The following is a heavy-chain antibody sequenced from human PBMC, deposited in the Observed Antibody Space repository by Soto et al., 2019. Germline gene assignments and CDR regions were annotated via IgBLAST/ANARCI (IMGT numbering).Heavy chain of an antibody. CDR3: ARMMQNGYCTTGVCYTVDV. CDR1: GYSFTSYW. Sequence: GESLKISCKGSGYSFTSYWISWVRQMPGKGLEWMGRIDPSDSYTNYSPSFQGHVTISADKSISTAYLQWSSPKASDTAMYYCARMMQNGYCTTGVCYTVDVWGQGTTVTVSS. V-gene: IGHV5-10-1*01. J-gene: IGHJ6*02. D-gene: IGHD2-8*01. CDR2: IDPSDSYT.